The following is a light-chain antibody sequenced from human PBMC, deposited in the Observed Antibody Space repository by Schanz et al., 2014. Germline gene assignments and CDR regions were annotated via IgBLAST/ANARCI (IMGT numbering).Light chain of an antibody. CDR3: QQYYSYPLT. CDR2: TAS. Sequence: DIQMTQSPSTLSASVGDRVTITCRASQSISAWLAWYQQKPGRAPKLLIYTASTLESGVPSRFSGSGLGTEFTLTISSLQPDDFATYYCQQYYSYPLTFGGGTKVEIK. J-gene: IGKJ4*01. V-gene: IGKV1-5*03. CDR1: QSISAW.